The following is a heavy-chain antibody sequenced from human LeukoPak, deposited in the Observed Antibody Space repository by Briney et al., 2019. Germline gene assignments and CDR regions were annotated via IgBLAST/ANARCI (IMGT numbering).Heavy chain of an antibody. CDR1: GFTFSSYS. V-gene: IGHV3-21*01. Sequence: GGSLRLSCAASGFTFSSYSMNWVRQAPGKGLEWVSSISSSSSSYIYYADSVKGRFTISRDNAKNSLYLQMNSLRAEDTAVYYCARDRWEVGAFDYWGQGTLATVSS. CDR3: ARDRWEVGAFDY. J-gene: IGHJ4*02. CDR2: ISSSSSSYI. D-gene: IGHD1-26*01.